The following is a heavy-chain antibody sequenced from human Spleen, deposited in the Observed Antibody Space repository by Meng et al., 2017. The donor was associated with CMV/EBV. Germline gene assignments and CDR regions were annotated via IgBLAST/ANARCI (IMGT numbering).Heavy chain of an antibody. J-gene: IGHJ4*02. CDR1: GYTFTRCG. D-gene: IGHD6-19*01. CDR3: ARGGVVPYTSGSY. V-gene: IGHV7-4-1*02. CDR2: MITNPGNP. Sequence: QVQLVQSGAVLKKAGASVKVSCKASGYTFTRCGMTWDRKAPGQGLEWMGSMITNPGNPTCAQGFTGRFVFSLDTSVSTTYLHMNRLKAEDTAMYYCARGGVVPYTSGSYWGQGTLVTVSS.